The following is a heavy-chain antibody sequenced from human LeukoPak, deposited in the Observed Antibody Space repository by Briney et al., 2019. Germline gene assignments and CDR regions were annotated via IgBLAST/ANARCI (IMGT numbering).Heavy chain of an antibody. D-gene: IGHD3-9*01. V-gene: IGHV4-59*01. CDR3: AGTDYDILTGYPGDNFDY. Sequence: SETLSLTCTVSGGSISSYYWSWIRQPPGKGLEWIGHIYCSGSTNYNPSLKSRVTISVDTSKNQFSLKLSSVTAADTAVYYCAGTDYDILTGYPGDNFDYWGQGTLVTVSS. CDR1: GGSISSYY. CDR2: IYCSGST. J-gene: IGHJ4*02.